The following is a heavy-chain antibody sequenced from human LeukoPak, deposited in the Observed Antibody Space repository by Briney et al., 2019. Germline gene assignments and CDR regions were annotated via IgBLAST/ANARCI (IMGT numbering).Heavy chain of an antibody. V-gene: IGHV3-48*03. Sequence: GGSLRLSCAASGFTFSSFEMNWVRQAPGKGLEWVAYTSGSGSTKYYADSVKGRFTISRDNAKNSLYLQMNSLRGEDTAVYYCVRDRVYRDFDYWGQGTLVTVSS. CDR3: VRDRVYRDFDY. J-gene: IGHJ4*02. D-gene: IGHD2-2*01. CDR2: TSGSGSTK. CDR1: GFTFSSFE.